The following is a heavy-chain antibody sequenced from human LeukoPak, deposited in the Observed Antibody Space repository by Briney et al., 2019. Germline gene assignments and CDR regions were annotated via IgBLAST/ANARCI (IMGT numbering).Heavy chain of an antibody. CDR2: IYYSGST. CDR3: ARSYSSSWWWFDP. Sequence: PSETLSLTCTVSGGSISSYYWSWIRQPPGKGLEWIGYIYYSGSTNYNPSLKSRVTISVDTSKNQFSLKLSSVTAADTAVYYCARSYSSSWWWFDPWGQGTLVTVSS. J-gene: IGHJ5*02. V-gene: IGHV4-59*08. D-gene: IGHD6-13*01. CDR1: GGSISSYY.